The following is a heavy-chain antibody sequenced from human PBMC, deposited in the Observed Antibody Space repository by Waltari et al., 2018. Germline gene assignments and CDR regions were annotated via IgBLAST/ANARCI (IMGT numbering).Heavy chain of an antibody. Sequence: KPGASIKVSCKASGYTFSDYYIHWVRQAPGHGLEWMGRINPHSGATNSLGKFQVRVTMTRDTSISTAFMELTSLTSDDTAIYYCARGGADYYDSNGPFDFWGQGTLVSVS. D-gene: IGHD3-22*01. CDR3: ARGGADYYDSNGPFDF. CDR2: INPHSGAT. V-gene: IGHV1-2*06. CDR1: GYTFSDYY. J-gene: IGHJ4*02.